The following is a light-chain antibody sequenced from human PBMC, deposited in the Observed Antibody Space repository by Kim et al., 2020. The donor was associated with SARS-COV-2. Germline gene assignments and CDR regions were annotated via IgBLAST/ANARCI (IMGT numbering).Light chain of an antibody. V-gene: IGKV3-15*01. CDR3: QQYQHWPLT. Sequence: VMTQSPTTLSVSPGERATLSCRASQSVTSNLAWYQQKPGQAPRLLIYGASTRATDIPARFSGSGSGTEFTLTISSLQSEDFAVYCCQQYQHWPLTFGGGTKVDIK. CDR2: GAS. CDR1: QSVTSN. J-gene: IGKJ4*01.